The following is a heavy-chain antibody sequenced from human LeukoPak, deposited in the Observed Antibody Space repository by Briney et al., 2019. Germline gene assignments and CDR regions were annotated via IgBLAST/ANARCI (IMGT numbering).Heavy chain of an antibody. CDR3: ARLHYDSSGYYYFDY. D-gene: IGHD3-22*01. V-gene: IGHV4-59*08. Sequence: SETLSLTCTVSGGSISSDYWSWIRQPPGKGLEWIGYIYYSGITNYNPSLKSRVTISVDTSKNQFSLKLSSVTAAETAVYYCARLHYDSSGYYYFDYWGQGTLVTVSS. CDR2: IYYSGIT. J-gene: IGHJ4*02. CDR1: GGSISSDY.